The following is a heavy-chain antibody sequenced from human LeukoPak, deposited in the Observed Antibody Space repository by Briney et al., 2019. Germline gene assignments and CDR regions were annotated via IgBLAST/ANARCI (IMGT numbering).Heavy chain of an antibody. CDR3: ARWGQGFDP. CDR2: IYYSGST. Sequence: PSETLSLTCTVSGGTISSYYWSWIRQPPGKGLEWIGYIYYSGSTNYNPSLKSRVIISEDTSKNQFSLKLSSVTAADTAVYYCARWGQGFDPWGQGTLVTVSS. CDR1: GGTISSYY. V-gene: IGHV4-59*08. J-gene: IGHJ5*02. D-gene: IGHD3-16*01.